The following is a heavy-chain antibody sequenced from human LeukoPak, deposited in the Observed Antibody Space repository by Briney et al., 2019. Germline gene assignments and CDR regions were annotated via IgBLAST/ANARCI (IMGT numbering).Heavy chain of an antibody. V-gene: IGHV4-34*01. Sequence: SETLSLTCAVYGGSFSGYYWSWIRQPPGKGLEWIGEINHSGSTNYNPSLKSRVTISVDTSKNQFSLKLSSVTAADTAVYYCARGRIAARPNWFDPWGQGTLVTVSS. CDR1: GGSFSGYY. CDR2: INHSGST. D-gene: IGHD6-6*01. J-gene: IGHJ5*02. CDR3: ARGRIAARPNWFDP.